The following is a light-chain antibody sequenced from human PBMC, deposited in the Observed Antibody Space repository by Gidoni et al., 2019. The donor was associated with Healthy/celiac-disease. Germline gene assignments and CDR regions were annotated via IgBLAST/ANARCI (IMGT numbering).Light chain of an antibody. V-gene: IGKV3-20*01. CDR1: QSVSSSY. Sequence: VLTSTPGTLSFSPGERAILSCRASQSVSSSYLAWYQQKPGQAPRLLIYGASSRATGIPDRFSGSGSGTDFTLTISRLEPEDFAVYYCQQYGSSPLTFGGGTKVEIK. J-gene: IGKJ4*01. CDR3: QQYGSSPLT. CDR2: GAS.